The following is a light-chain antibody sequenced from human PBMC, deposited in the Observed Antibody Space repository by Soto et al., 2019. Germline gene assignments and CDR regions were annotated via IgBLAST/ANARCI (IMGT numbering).Light chain of an antibody. CDR1: QSVSSY. J-gene: IGKJ1*01. CDR2: DAA. V-gene: IGKV3-11*01. Sequence: EIVLTQSPATLSLTPGERATLSCRASQSVSSYLAWYQQKPGQAATLLIYDAANRATGIPARFSGRGSGTDFTLTISRLEPEDFAVYCCQLRGIWPPPFGQRAKVDI. CDR3: QLRGIWPPP.